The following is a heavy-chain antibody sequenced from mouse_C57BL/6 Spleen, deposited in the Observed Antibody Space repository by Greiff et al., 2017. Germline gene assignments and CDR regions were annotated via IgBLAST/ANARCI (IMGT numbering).Heavy chain of an antibody. CDR2: IDPSDSYT. CDR1: GYTFTSYW. D-gene: IGHD1-1*01. V-gene: IGHV1-69*01. Sequence: VQLQQSGAELVMPGASVKLSCKASGYTFTSYWMHWVKQRPGQGLEWIGEIDPSDSYTNYNQKLKGKSTLTVDKSSSTAYMQLSSLTSEDSAVYYCARQGYGSTDWYFDVWGTGTTVTVSS. J-gene: IGHJ1*03. CDR3: ARQGYGSTDWYFDV.